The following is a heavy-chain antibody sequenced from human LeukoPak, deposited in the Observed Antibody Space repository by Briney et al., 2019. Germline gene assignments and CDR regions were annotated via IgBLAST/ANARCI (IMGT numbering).Heavy chain of an antibody. V-gene: IGHV3-23*01. Sequence: GGSLRLSCAGSGFTFSTYGMSWVRQAPGKGLEWVSTVGASGAHTYYADSVKGRFTISRDNSKNTLYLQMNSLRAEGTARYYCAKAQRVEAINSDFDYWGQGTLVTVSS. CDR1: GFTFSTYG. D-gene: IGHD1-26*01. J-gene: IGHJ4*02. CDR3: AKAQRVEAINSDFDY. CDR2: VGASGAHT.